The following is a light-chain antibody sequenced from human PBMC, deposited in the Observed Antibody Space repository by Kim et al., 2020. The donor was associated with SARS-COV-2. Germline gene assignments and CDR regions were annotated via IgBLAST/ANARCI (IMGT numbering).Light chain of an antibody. J-gene: IGKJ1*01. CDR1: QDIANS. CDR3: QKYNSAPWT. V-gene: IGKV1-27*01. Sequence: ASIGNRFTITCRASQDIANSLAWYQQKPGKVPQVLIYAAATLQSGVPSRFSGSGSGTEFTLTIGSLQTEDVATYYCQKYNSAPWTFGPGTKVDIK. CDR2: AAA.